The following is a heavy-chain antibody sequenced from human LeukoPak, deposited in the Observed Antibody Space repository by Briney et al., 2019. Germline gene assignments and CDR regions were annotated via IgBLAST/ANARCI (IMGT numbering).Heavy chain of an antibody. D-gene: IGHD3-22*01. CDR1: GFTFSSYA. CDR2: ISYDGSNK. Sequence: GGSLRLSCAASGFTFSSYAMHWVRQAPGKGLEWVAVISYDGSNKYYADSVKGRFTISRDNTKNTLYLQMNSLRAEDTAVYYCARGDHAYYYDSSGYLGDYWGQGTLVTVSS. J-gene: IGHJ4*02. V-gene: IGHV3-30-3*01. CDR3: ARGDHAYYYDSSGYLGDY.